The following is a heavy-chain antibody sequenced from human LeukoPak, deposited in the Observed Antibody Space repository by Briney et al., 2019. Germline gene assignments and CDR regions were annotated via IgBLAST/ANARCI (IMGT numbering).Heavy chain of an antibody. Sequence: GGSLRLSCAASGFTFWNHWMHWVRQTLGKGLVWVSRISSDGSSTTYADSVKGRFTISRDNAKNTLYLQMNNLRAEDTAMYYCARDQRVTGRPDIDYWGQGTLVIVSS. CDR3: ARDQRVTGRPDIDY. CDR1: GFTFWNHW. D-gene: IGHD6-6*01. V-gene: IGHV3-74*03. J-gene: IGHJ4*02. CDR2: ISSDGSST.